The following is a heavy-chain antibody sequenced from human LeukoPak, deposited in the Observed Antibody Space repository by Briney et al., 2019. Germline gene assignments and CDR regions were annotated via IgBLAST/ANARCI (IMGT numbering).Heavy chain of an antibody. J-gene: IGHJ4*02. D-gene: IGHD1-26*01. Sequence: ASVKVSYKASGYTFTSYGIIWVRQAPGQGLEWMGWINDYNGNTKYAQKVQGRVTMTTDTSTSTAYMELRSLRSDDTAVYYCARDSGSYSFDYWGQGTLVTVSS. CDR3: ARDSGSYSFDY. CDR2: INDYNGNT. V-gene: IGHV1-18*01. CDR1: GYTFTSYG.